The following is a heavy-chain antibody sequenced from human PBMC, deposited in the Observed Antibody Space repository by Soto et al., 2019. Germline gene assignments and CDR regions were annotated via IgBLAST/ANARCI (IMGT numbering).Heavy chain of an antibody. Sequence: ASVKVSCKASGYTFTSYGISWVRQAPGQGLEWMGWISAYNGNTNYAQKLQGRVTMTTDTSTSTAYMELRSLRSDDTAVYYCARFWSGYLPEYYYYMDVWGKGTTVTVSS. CDR2: ISAYNGNT. J-gene: IGHJ6*03. D-gene: IGHD3-3*01. CDR1: GYTFTSYG. CDR3: ARFWSGYLPEYYYYMDV. V-gene: IGHV1-18*01.